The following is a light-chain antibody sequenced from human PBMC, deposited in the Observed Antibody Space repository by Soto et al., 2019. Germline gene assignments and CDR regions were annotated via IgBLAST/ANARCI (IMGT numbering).Light chain of an antibody. Sequence: DIQMTQSPSSLSASVGERVTITCRASQSISSYLNWDQQKPGKAPKLLIYAASSLQSGVPSRFSGSGSGTDFTLTISSLQPEDFATYYCQQNYSTPLTFGQGTRVEIK. CDR2: AAS. J-gene: IGKJ5*01. CDR3: QQNYSTPLT. V-gene: IGKV1-39*01. CDR1: QSISSY.